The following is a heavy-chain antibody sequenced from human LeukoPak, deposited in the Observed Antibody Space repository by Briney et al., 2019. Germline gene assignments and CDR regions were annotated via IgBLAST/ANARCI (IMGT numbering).Heavy chain of an antibody. Sequence: PGGSLRLSCAASGFTFGTYAMSWVRQAPGKGLEWVSVILSRGSRTFYADSVKGRVTISRDNSKNTVYLQMNSLGADDTAIYYCVGYTSGWTVIYWGQGTLVIVSS. V-gene: IGHV3-23*01. CDR1: GFTFGTYA. J-gene: IGHJ4*02. CDR2: ILSRGSRT. D-gene: IGHD6-19*01. CDR3: VGYTSGWTVIY.